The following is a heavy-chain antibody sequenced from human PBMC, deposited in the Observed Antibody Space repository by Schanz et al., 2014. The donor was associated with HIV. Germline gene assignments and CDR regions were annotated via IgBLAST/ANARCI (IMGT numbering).Heavy chain of an antibody. CDR3: ARDYHWNWFDP. V-gene: IGHV3-7*01. CDR2: IKLDGSEK. D-gene: IGHD1-20*01. CDR1: GFTFDSYG. J-gene: IGHJ5*02. Sequence: VQLVESGGGVVQPGRSLRLSCAASGFTFDSYGIHWVRQAPGKGLEWVANIKLDGSEKYYVDSVKGRFTISRDNTKNSLYLQMNSLRAEDTAVYYCARDYHWNWFDPWGQGTLVTVSS.